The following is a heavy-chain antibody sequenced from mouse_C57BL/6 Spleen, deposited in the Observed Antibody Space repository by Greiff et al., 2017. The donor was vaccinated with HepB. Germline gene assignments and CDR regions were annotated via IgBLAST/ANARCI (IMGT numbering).Heavy chain of an antibody. CDR3: ARGYYYGISPFAY. V-gene: IGHV3-6*01. J-gene: IGHJ3*01. CDR1: GYSITSGYY. CDR2: ISYDGSN. Sequence: EVKLQEPGPGLVKPSQSLSLTCFVTGYSITSGYYWNWIRQFPGNKLEWMGYISYDGSNNYNPSLKNRISFTRDTSKNQFFLKLNSVTTEGTSTYYCARGYYYGISPFAYWGQGTLVTVSA. D-gene: IGHD1-1*01.